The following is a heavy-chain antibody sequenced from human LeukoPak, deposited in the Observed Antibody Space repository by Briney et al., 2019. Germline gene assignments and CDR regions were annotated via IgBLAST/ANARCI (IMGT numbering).Heavy chain of an antibody. CDR1: GFTFGSFA. J-gene: IGHJ4*02. D-gene: IGHD5-18*01. CDR2: IFGGGGSP. Sequence: GGSLRLSCEASGFTFGSFAMYWVRQAPGKGLDWIAGIFGGGGSPHYADSVKGRFTISRDNSKNTVYLQINSLRAEDTAVYYCGKTTAGYSSGQKPAWPVDYWGQGTLVTVSS. V-gene: IGHV3-23*01. CDR3: GKTTAGYSSGQKPAWPVDY.